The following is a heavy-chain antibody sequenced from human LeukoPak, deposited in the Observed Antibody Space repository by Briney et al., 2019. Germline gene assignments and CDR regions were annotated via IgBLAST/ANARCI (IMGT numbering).Heavy chain of an antibody. J-gene: IGHJ4*02. V-gene: IGHV1-69*04. D-gene: IGHD3-22*01. CDR1: GGTFSSYA. CDR3: ARGYDSSGYTDY. Sequence: GSSVKVSCKASGGTFSSYAISWVRQAPGQGLEWMGRIIPILGIANYAQKFQGRVTITADKSTSTAYMELSSLGSVDTAVYYCARGYDSSGYTDYWGQGTLVTVSS. CDR2: IIPILGIA.